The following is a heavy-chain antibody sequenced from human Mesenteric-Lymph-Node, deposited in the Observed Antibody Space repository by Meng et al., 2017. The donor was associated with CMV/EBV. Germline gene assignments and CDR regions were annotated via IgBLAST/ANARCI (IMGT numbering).Heavy chain of an antibody. D-gene: IGHD2/OR15-2a*01. CDR3: AKSRSSTPGIVDD. CDR2: IYGTGIT. Sequence: QVQMHESGPGLVKPSETLSLTCIVSGVSVTSGAYHWSWIRQSPGKGLEWIGYIYGTGITIYNPSLKNRVTILLETSKNQFSLKLNSVTTADTAVYYCAKSRSSTPGIVDDWGQGTLVTVSS. J-gene: IGHJ4*02. CDR1: GVSVTSGAYH. V-gene: IGHV4-61*08.